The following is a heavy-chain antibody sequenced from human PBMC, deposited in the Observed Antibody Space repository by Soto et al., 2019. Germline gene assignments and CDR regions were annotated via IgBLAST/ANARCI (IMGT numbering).Heavy chain of an antibody. V-gene: IGHV4-59*08. Sequence: SETLSLTCTVSGGSIRKYYWNWFRQPPGKGLEWIGYIYYSGGTNYNPSLKSRVTMSVDTSKNQFSLNLRSVTAADTAVYYCARLHIWTGYPADYWGQGTLVTVSS. CDR3: ARLHIWTGYPADY. CDR1: GGSIRKYY. CDR2: IYYSGGT. D-gene: IGHD3-9*01. J-gene: IGHJ4*02.